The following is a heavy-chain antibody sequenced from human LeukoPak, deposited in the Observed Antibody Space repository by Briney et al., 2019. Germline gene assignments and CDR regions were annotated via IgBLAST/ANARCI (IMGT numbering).Heavy chain of an antibody. J-gene: IGHJ6*03. D-gene: IGHD6-13*01. V-gene: IGHV1-2*02. CDR3: ARDVGAAADPTYYYYMDV. CDR2: INPNSGGT. Sequence: ASVKVSCKASGYTFTGYYMHWVRQAPGQGLEWMGWINPNSGGTNYAQKFQGRVTMTRDTSISTAYMELSRLRSDDTAVYYCARDVGAAADPTYYYYMDVWGKGTTVTISS. CDR1: GYTFTGYY.